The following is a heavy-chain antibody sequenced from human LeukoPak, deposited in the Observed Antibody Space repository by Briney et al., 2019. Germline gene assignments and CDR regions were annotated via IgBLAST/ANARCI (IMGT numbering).Heavy chain of an antibody. CDR2: IWYDGSNK. Sequence: PGGSLRLSCAASGFTFSSYGMHWVRQAPGKGLEWVAVIWYDGSNKYYADSVRGRFTISRDNSKNTLYLQMNSLRAEDTAVYYCARGQGRFWSGYYAPIYYYYGMDVWGQGTTVTVSS. J-gene: IGHJ6*02. CDR1: GFTFSSYG. CDR3: ARGQGRFWSGYYAPIYYYYGMDV. V-gene: IGHV3-33*01. D-gene: IGHD3-3*01.